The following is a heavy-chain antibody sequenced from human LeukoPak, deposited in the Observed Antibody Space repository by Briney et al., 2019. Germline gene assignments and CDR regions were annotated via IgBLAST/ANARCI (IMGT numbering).Heavy chain of an antibody. V-gene: IGHV3-33*08. D-gene: IGHD1-1*01. CDR1: GFTFSSYA. CDR2: LWYDGINT. CDR3: AREYDGFDY. J-gene: IGHJ4*02. Sequence: GGSLRLSCAASGFTFSSYAMHWVRQAPGKGLEWVARLWYDGINTDYADSVKGRFTISRDSPKKTLFVQMNSLRPEDTAVYYCAREYDGFDYWGQGTLVTVSS.